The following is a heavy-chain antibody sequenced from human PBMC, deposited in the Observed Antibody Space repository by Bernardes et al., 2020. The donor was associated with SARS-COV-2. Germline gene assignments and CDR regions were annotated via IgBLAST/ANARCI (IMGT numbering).Heavy chain of an antibody. Sequence: GGSLRLSCAASGFTFSSYAMSWVRQAPGKGLEWVSAISDSGENTYYANSVEGRFTISRDNSKNTLHLQMNGLRAEDTAVYYCAKYLSPGPGRQFDLWGQGILVTVSS. J-gene: IGHJ5*02. CDR3: AKYLSPGPGRQFDL. CDR1: GFTFSSYA. CDR2: ISDSGENT. V-gene: IGHV3-23*01. D-gene: IGHD1-1*01.